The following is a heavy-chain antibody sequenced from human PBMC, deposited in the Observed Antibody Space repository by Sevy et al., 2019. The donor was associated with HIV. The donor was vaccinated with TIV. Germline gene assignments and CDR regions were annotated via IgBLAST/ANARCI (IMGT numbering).Heavy chain of an antibody. CDR1: GDGVSSNSAA. CDR3: AREGAHYSIPDYYGMDV. Sequence: SQTLSLTCAISGDGVSSNSAAWNWIRQSPSRGLEWLGRTYYRSKWYNDYAVSVKSRITINPDTSKNQFSLQLNSVTPEDTAVYYCAREGAHYSIPDYYGMDVWGQGTTVTVSS. V-gene: IGHV6-1*01. J-gene: IGHJ6*02. CDR2: TYYRSKWYN. D-gene: IGHD2-15*01.